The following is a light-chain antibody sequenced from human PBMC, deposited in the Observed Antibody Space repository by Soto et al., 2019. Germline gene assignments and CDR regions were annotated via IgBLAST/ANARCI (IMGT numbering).Light chain of an antibody. Sequence: QSALTQPRSVSGSPGQSVTISCTGTSGDIGARDYVSWYQFHPAKAPKLMIYDVNERPSGVPDRFSGSKSGITASLIISGLQAEDEADYYCCSYTGSYSYVFGTGTKLTVL. J-gene: IGLJ1*01. CDR1: SGDIGARDY. CDR3: CSYTGSYSYV. V-gene: IGLV2-11*01. CDR2: DVN.